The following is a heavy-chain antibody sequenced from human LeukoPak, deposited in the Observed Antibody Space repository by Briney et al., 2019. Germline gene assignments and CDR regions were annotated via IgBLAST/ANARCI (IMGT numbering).Heavy chain of an antibody. CDR3: ARGFSWELRAGTWFDP. CDR2: MNPNSGNT. CDR1: GYTFTSYD. J-gene: IGHJ5*02. Sequence: ASVKVSCKASGYTFTSYDINWVRQATGQGLEWMGWMNPNSGNTGYAQTFQGRVTITRNTSISTAYMELSSLRSEGTAVYYCARGFSWELRAGTWFDPWGQGTLVTVSS. D-gene: IGHD1-26*01. V-gene: IGHV1-8*03.